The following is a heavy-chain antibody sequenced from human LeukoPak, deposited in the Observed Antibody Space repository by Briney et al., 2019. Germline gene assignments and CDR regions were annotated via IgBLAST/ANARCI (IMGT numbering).Heavy chain of an antibody. CDR1: GGSFSGYY. CDR2: INHSGST. V-gene: IGHV4-34*01. J-gene: IGHJ4*02. Sequence: SETLSLTCAVYGGSFSGYYWSWIRQPPGKGLEWIGEINHSGSTNYNPSLKSRVTMSVDTSKNQFSLKLSSVTAADTAVYYCAREVSARDGSLGRPFDYWGQGTLVTVSS. D-gene: IGHD5-24*01. CDR3: AREVSARDGSLGRPFDY.